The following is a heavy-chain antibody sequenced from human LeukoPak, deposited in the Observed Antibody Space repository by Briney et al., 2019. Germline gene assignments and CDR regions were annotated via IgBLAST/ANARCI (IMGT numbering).Heavy chain of an antibody. CDR3: ARHNSPSSGYNAFNI. CDR2: IYPGASDT. CDR1: GYTFTRFC. Sequence: GESLKISCKGSGYTFTRFCIAWVRQMPGKGLEWMGIIYPGASDTRYSPSFEGQVTISVDKSITTAYLQWGSLKASDTAMYYCARHNSPSSGYNAFNIWGQGTMVTVSS. V-gene: IGHV5-51*01. J-gene: IGHJ3*02. D-gene: IGHD3-22*01.